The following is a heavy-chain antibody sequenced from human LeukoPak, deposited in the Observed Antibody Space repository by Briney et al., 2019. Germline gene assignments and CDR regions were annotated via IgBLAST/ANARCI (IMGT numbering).Heavy chain of an antibody. CDR1: GFTVTSNY. V-gene: IGHV3-53*01. CDR3: ARTPYGGNSAFDY. CDR2: IYSGDNT. Sequence: GGSLRLSCAASGFTVTSNYMSWVRQALGKGLEWVSVIYSGDNTYYADPVKGRFTISRDNSKNTLYLQMNSLRAEDTAVYYCARTPYGGNSAFDYWGQGTLVTVSS. J-gene: IGHJ4*02. D-gene: IGHD4-23*01.